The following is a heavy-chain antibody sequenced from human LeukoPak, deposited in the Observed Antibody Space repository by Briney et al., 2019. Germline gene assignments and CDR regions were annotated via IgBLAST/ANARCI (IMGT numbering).Heavy chain of an antibody. CDR1: GFTVSSNY. CDR3: ARLSFEQLGTY. J-gene: IGHJ4*02. V-gene: IGHV3-53*01. D-gene: IGHD3-16*02. Sequence: PGGSLRLSCAASGFTVSSNYMSWVRQAPGKGLEWVSVIYSGGGTYYADSVKGRFTISRDNSKNTLYLQMNSLRAEDTAAYYCARLSFEQLGTYWGQGTLVTVSS. CDR2: IYSGGGT.